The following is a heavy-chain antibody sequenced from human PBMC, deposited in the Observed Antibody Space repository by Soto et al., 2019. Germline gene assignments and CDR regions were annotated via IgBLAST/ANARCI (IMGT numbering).Heavy chain of an antibody. Sequence: ASLNVSCKASGYIFSRYGIIWVRQAPVQVIEWMGCISTYNANTNYAQKFQGRVSMTTDTPTSTVYMEMRSLTFDDTALYYCAREGYCSSGSCALYSHEYFGMDVWGQGNTVNVS. D-gene: IGHD2-15*01. CDR2: ISTYNANT. CDR3: AREGYCSSGSCALYSHEYFGMDV. CDR1: GYIFSRYG. V-gene: IGHV1-18*04. J-gene: IGHJ6*02.